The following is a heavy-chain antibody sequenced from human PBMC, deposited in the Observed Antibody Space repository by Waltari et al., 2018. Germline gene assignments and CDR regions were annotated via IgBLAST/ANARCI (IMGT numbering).Heavy chain of an antibody. CDR3: ARDVLRSQGGAFDI. CDR2: INPNTGGA. CDR1: GSSFTTNY. Sequence: QVQLVQSGAEVKKPGASVKVSCKASGSSFTTNYLHRLRQAPGQGLEWMGCINPNTGGANYAQIFQGGVTMTMDTSIDTGYLELSSLKSDDTAVYYCARDVLRSQGGAFDIWGQGTMVTVSS. D-gene: IGHD2-15*01. J-gene: IGHJ3*02. V-gene: IGHV1-2*02.